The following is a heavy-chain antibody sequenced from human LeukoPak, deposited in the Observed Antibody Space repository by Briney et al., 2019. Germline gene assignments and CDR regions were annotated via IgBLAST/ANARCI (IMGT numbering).Heavy chain of an antibody. CDR3: ARLKHRRPSGYPFDD. CDR1: GGSISSGGYY. CDR2: SYYSGST. Sequence: SQTLSLTCTVSGGSISSGGYYWSWIRQHPGKGLEWIGYSYYSGSTYYNPSLKSRVTISVDTSKNQSSLKLSSVTAADTAVYYCARLKHRRPSGYPFDDWGQGTLVTVSS. V-gene: IGHV4-31*03. D-gene: IGHD5-12*01. J-gene: IGHJ4*02.